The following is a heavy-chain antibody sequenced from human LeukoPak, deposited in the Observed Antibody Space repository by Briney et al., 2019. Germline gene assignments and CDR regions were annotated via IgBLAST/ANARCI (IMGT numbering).Heavy chain of an antibody. V-gene: IGHV4-59*08. CDR2: IYYSGST. CDR1: VGSISFFY. J-gene: IGHJ4*02. D-gene: IGHD6-13*01. CDR3: ARLGKRDGSTWLDS. Sequence: SETLSLTCTVSVGSISFFYWGWIRQRPGQGLEWIGYIYYSGSTNYNPSLKSRVTISVDMSKNQFSLKLTSVTAADTAVYYCARLGKRDGSTWLDSWGQGTLVTVSS.